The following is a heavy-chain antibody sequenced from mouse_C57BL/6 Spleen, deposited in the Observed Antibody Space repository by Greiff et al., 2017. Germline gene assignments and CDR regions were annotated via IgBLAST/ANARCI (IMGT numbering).Heavy chain of an antibody. CDR2: IDPEDGET. CDR3: ALYGNYGAY. J-gene: IGHJ3*01. V-gene: IGHV14-2*01. D-gene: IGHD2-1*01. CDR1: GFNIKDYY. Sequence: VQLKQSGAELVKPGASVKLSCTASGFNIKDYYMHWVKQRTEQGLEWIGRIDPEDGETKYAPKFQGKATLTADTSSNTAYLQLSSLTSEDTAVYYCALYGNYGAYGGQGTLVTVSA.